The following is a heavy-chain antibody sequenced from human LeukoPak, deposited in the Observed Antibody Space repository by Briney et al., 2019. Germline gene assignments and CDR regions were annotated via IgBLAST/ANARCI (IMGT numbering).Heavy chain of an antibody. J-gene: IGHJ2*01. CDR2: INHSGST. V-gene: IGHV4-34*01. D-gene: IGHD3-3*01. CDR3: ARAPPRITIFGVGDSYFDC. Sequence: SETLSLTCAVYGGSFSGYYWSWIRQPPGKGLEWIGEINHSGSTNYNPSLKSRVTISVDTSKNQFSLKLSSVTAADTAVYYCARAPPRITIFGVGDSYFDCWGRGTLVTVSS. CDR1: GGSFSGYY.